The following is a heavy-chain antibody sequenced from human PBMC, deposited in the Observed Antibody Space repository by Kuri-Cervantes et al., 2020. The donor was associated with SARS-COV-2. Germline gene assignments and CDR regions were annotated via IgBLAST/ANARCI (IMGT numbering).Heavy chain of an antibody. CDR1: GFTFSSYG. CDR3: AKEELSDDFWSGYYGPRYYFDY. CDR2: IRYDGSNK. J-gene: IGHJ4*02. Sequence: GESLKISCAASGFTFSSYGMHWVRQAPGKGLEWVAFIRYDGSNKYYADSVKGRFTISRDNSKNTLYLQMNSLRAEDTAVYYCAKEELSDDFWSGYYGPRYYFDYWGRGTLVTVSS. D-gene: IGHD3-3*01. V-gene: IGHV3-30*02.